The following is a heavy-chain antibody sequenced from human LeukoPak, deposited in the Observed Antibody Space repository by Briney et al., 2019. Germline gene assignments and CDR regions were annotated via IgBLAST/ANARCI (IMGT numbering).Heavy chain of an antibody. V-gene: IGHV3-9*03. CDR3: AKERGLGIASSGADY. D-gene: IGHD3/OR15-3a*01. CDR1: GFTFSSYS. CDR2: ISWNSGSI. J-gene: IGHJ4*02. Sequence: GGSLRLSCAASGFTFSSYSMNWVRQAPGKGLEWVSGISWNSGSIGYADSVKGRFTISRDNAKNSLYLQMNSLRAEDMALYYCAKERGLGIASSGADYWGQGTLVTVSS.